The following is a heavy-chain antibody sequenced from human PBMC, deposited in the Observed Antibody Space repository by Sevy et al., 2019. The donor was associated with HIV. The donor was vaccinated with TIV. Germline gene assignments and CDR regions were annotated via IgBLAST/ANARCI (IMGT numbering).Heavy chain of an antibody. CDR2: ISSGSSFI. J-gene: IGHJ4*02. Sequence: GGSLRLSCAASGFSISGYTTNWVRQAPGKCLEWVSSISSGSSFIYYADSLKGRFTISRDNARNLLYLQMNSLRVEDTAVYYCARVGLGDCSGTNCSPNDYWGQGTLVTVSS. CDR1: GFSISGYT. D-gene: IGHD2-2*01. CDR3: ARVGLGDCSGTNCSPNDY. V-gene: IGHV3-21*01.